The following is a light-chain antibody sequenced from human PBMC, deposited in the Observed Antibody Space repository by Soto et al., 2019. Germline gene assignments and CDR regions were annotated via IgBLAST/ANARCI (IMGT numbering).Light chain of an antibody. CDR2: GAS. Sequence: EIMMTQSPATLSVSPGERVTLSCRASQSISSNLAWYQQKPGQAPRLLIYGASTRATGIPARFSGSGSGTGFTLTISSLQSEDFAIYYCHQYNNCPPYTFGQGTKLEIK. V-gene: IGKV3-15*01. CDR1: QSISSN. J-gene: IGKJ2*01. CDR3: HQYNNCPPYT.